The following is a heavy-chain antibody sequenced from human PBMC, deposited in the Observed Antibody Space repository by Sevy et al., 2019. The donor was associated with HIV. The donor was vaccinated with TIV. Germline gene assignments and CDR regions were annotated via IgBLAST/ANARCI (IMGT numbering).Heavy chain of an antibody. J-gene: IGHJ5*02. CDR2: IHDSGST. CDR3: ARYIAAVGNNWFDP. Sequence: SETLSLTCTVSGGSISSSSYYWGWIRQPPGKGLDWIGSIHDSGSTKYNPSLKSRVTISVVTSKSQFFLRLSSVSAADTAVYYCARYIAAVGNNWFDPWGQGTLVTVSS. V-gene: IGHV4-39*01. CDR1: GGSISSSSYY. D-gene: IGHD6-19*01.